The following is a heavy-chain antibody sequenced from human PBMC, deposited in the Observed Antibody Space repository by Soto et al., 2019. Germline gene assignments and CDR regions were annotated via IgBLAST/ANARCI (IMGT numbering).Heavy chain of an antibody. J-gene: IGHJ4*02. V-gene: IGHV3-49*03. CDR3: TRAYCTTGVCYIGPYFDY. Sequence: GGSLRLSCTASGFTFGDYAMSWFRQAPGKGLEWVGFIRSKAYGGTTEYAASVKGRFTISRDDSKSIAYLQMNSLKTEDTAVYYCTRAYCTTGVCYIGPYFDYWGQGTLVTV. CDR2: IRSKAYGGTT. D-gene: IGHD2-8*01. CDR1: GFTFGDYA.